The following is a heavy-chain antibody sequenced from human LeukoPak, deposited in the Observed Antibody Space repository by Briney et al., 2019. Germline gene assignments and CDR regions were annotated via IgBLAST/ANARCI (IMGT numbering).Heavy chain of an antibody. CDR2: ISNDGSNK. V-gene: IGHV3-30-3*01. CDR1: GFTFSSYA. Sequence: PGRSLRLSCAASGFTFSSYAMHWVRQAPGKGLEWVAVISNDGSNKYYADSVKGRFTISRDNSKNTLYLQMNSLRAEDTAVYYCARDEGWGYSSGWYEGHLDYWGQGTLVTVSS. CDR3: ARDEGWGYSSGWYEGHLDY. J-gene: IGHJ4*02. D-gene: IGHD6-19*01.